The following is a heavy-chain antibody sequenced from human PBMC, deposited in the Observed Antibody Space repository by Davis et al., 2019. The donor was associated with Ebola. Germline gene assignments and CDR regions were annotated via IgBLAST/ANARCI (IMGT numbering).Heavy chain of an antibody. Sequence: SETLSLTCAVSGGSMSSNNWWRWVRQSPAKGLEWIGEINHSGSTNYNPSLKSRVTISVDRSKNQFTLEVNSLTAADTAVYYCARDHPYGDYSYYYYYGMDFWGKGTTVTVSS. CDR1: GGSMSSNNW. CDR2: INHSGST. V-gene: IGHV4-4*02. CDR3: ARDHPYGDYSYYYYYGMDF. D-gene: IGHD4-17*01. J-gene: IGHJ6*04.